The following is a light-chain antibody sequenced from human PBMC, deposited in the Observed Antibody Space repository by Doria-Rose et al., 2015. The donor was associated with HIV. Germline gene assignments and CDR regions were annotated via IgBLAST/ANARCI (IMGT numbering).Light chain of an antibody. Sequence: EIVLTQSLGTLSLSPGERATLSCRASQSFSSTYLAWYQQKPSQAPSLLIYDGSTRATGIPDRSSASGSGTDFTLTINRLEPEDFALYYCHQYGTSWTFGQGTKVEV. J-gene: IGKJ1*01. CDR3: HQYGTSWT. CDR1: QSFSSTY. V-gene: IGKV3-20*01. CDR2: DGS.